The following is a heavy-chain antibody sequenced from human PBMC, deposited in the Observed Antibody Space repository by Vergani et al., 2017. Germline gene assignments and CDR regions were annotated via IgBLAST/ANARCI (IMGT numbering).Heavy chain of an antibody. CDR1: GFDFSSYI. CDR3: AREYSSTSGRAFDF. CDR2: VSTGTKSQ. D-gene: IGHD2-2*01. J-gene: IGHJ3*01. Sequence: VQLVESGGGWVQPGGSLRLSCVVSGFDFSSYIMNWVRQAPGKGLEWVSFVSTGTKSQSYAESVKGRFTISRDRAKNSLYLQMDSLRAEDTAVYYCAREYSSTSGRAFDFWGQGTKVTVSS. V-gene: IGHV3-48*01.